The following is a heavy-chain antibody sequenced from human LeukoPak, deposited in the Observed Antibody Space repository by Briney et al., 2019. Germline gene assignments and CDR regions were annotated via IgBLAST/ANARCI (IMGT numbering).Heavy chain of an antibody. CDR1: GGSFSGYY. Sequence: SETLSLTCAVYGGSFSGYYWSWIRQPPGKGLEWIGEINHSGSTNYNPSLKSRVTISVDTSKNQFSLKLSSVTAADTAVYYCARGVPRYCSSTSCKRPYYYYGMDVWGQGTTVTVSS. D-gene: IGHD2-2*01. CDR3: ARGVPRYCSSTSCKRPYYYYGMDV. V-gene: IGHV4-34*01. J-gene: IGHJ6*02. CDR2: INHSGST.